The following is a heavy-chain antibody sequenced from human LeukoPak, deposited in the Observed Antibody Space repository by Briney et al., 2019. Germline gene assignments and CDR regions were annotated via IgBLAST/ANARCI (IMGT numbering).Heavy chain of an antibody. CDR1: GFTFSNAW. V-gene: IGHV3-15*01. CDR2: IKSKTDGGTT. CDR3: TTESYSSSWYGGLDY. Sequence: GGSLRLSCAASGFTFSNAWMSWVRQAPGKGLEWVGRIKSKTDGGTTDYAAPVKGRFTISRDDSKNTLYLQMNSLKTEDTAVYYCTTESYSSSWYGGLDYWGQGTLVTVSS. D-gene: IGHD6-13*01. J-gene: IGHJ4*02.